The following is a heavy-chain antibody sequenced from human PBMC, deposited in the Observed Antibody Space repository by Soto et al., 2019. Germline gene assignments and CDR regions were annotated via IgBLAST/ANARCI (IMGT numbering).Heavy chain of an antibody. CDR2: IYFTGST. CDR1: GGAVSSGTYY. J-gene: IGHJ5*02. Sequence: PSETLSLTCTVSGGAVSSGTYYWSWIRQPPGKGLEWIGRIYFTGSTNYNPSLKSRVTMSLDTSRNQFSLKLSSVTAADTAVYYCTRGPPRVQWFDPWGLGTLVTVSS. CDR3: TRGPPRVQWFDP. V-gene: IGHV4-61*01.